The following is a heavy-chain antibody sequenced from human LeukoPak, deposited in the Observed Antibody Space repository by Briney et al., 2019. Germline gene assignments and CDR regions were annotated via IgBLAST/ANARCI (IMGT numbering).Heavy chain of an antibody. CDR2: IYSGGST. V-gene: IGHV3-66*01. CDR3: ARDGVASAGTGDDTFDV. D-gene: IGHD6-13*01. J-gene: IGHJ3*01. CDR1: GLTVSSNY. Sequence: PGGSLRLSCAASGLTVSSNYMSWVRQAPGKGLEWVSVIYSGGSTYYADSVKGRFTISRDNSKNTLYLQMNSLRAEDTAVYYCARDGVASAGTGDDTFDVWGQGTMVTVPS.